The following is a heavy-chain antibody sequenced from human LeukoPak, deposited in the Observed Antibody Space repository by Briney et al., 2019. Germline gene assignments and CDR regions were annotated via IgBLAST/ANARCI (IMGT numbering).Heavy chain of an antibody. CDR1: GYTFTGYY. Sequence: ASVKVSCKASGYTFTGYYMHWVRQAPGQGLEWMGWINPNSGGTNYAQKFQGRVTMTRDTSISTAYMELSRLRSDDTAVYYCARVSLGSYSFDYWGQGTLVTVSS. J-gene: IGHJ4*02. CDR2: INPNSGGT. CDR3: ARVSLGSYSFDY. V-gene: IGHV1-2*02. D-gene: IGHD1-26*01.